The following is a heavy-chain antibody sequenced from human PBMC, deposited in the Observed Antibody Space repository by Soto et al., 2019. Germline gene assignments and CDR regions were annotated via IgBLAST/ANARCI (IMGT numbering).Heavy chain of an antibody. J-gene: IGHJ3*02. CDR2: IYPGDSDT. CDR3: ARPADSSGYYHWLVFDI. V-gene: IGHV5-51*01. D-gene: IGHD3-22*01. Sequence: PGESLKISCKGSGYSVTSYWIGWVRQMPGKGLEWMGIIYPGDSDTRYSPSFQGQVTISADKSISTAYLQWSSLKASDTAMYYCARPADSSGYYHWLVFDIWGQGTMVTVS. CDR1: GYSVTSYW.